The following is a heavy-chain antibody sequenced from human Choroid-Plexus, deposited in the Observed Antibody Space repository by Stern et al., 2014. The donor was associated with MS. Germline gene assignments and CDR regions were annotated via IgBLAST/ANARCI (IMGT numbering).Heavy chain of an antibody. D-gene: IGHD2-8*01. Sequence: VQLEESGGGVVQPGRPLRLSCVASGFTFGSCAMHWVRQAPGKGLAWVAGVSYDGRNKYYTDSVKGRFTISRDNSQNTLYMQMSSLRPEDTAVYYCAKDRQFLTYFFDHWGQGSLVTVSS. CDR3: AKDRQFLTYFFDH. J-gene: IGHJ5*02. V-gene: IGHV3-30*18. CDR1: GFTFGSCA. CDR2: VSYDGRNK.